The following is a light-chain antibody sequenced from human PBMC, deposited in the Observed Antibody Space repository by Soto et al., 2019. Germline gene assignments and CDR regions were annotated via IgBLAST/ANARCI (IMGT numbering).Light chain of an antibody. Sequence: MTQSPSTLSASVGDRVTITCRASQSISSNLVCYQQKAGQAPRLLIYGASTRATGIPARFSGSGSGTEFTLTISSLQSEDFAVYYCQQYDNWPTFGQGTKVDI. CDR1: QSISSN. J-gene: IGKJ1*01. CDR2: GAS. CDR3: QQYDNWPT. V-gene: IGKV3-15*01.